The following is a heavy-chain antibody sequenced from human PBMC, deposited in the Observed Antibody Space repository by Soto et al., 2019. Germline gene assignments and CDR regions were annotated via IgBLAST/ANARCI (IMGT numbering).Heavy chain of an antibody. CDR2: IYYSGST. CDR1: GGSISSGDYY. CDR3: ARAALRDIVVVPAAEYNWFDP. J-gene: IGHJ5*02. V-gene: IGHV4-30-4*01. Sequence: SETLSLTCTVSGGSISSGDYYWSWIRQPPGKGLEWIGYIYYSGSTYYNPSLKSRVTISVDTSKNQFSLKLSSVTAADTAVYYCARAALRDIVVVPAAEYNWFDPWGQGTLVTVSS. D-gene: IGHD2-2*01.